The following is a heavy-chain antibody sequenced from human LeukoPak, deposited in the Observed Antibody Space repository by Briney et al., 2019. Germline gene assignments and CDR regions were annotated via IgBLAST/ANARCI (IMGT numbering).Heavy chain of an antibody. CDR3: AHTYNWNGKYHFDY. Sequence: SGPTLVNPTQTLTLTCTVSGFSLTTRGVGAGWIRQPPGKDLDWLALIYWNDDKRYSPSLKSRLTVTQDASKNQVVLTVTNVDPVDTGTYYCAHTYNWNGKYHFDYWGQGTLVTVSS. V-gene: IGHV2-5*01. D-gene: IGHD1-20*01. J-gene: IGHJ4*02. CDR2: IYWNDDK. CDR1: GFSLTTRGVG.